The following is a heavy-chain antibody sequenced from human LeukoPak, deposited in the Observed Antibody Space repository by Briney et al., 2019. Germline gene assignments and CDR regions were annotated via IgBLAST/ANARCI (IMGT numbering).Heavy chain of an antibody. D-gene: IGHD2/OR15-2a*01. J-gene: IGHJ4*02. CDR3: AKASGNFYAPFMDY. V-gene: IGHV3-30*02. CDR2: IRSDGSNK. Sequence: PGGSLRLSCAASGFTFSSYGMHWVRQAPGKGLEWVTFIRSDGSNKYYADSVKGRFTISRDNSKNTLYLQMNSLRSEGTAVYYCAKASGNFYAPFMDYWGQGTLVTVSS. CDR1: GFTFSSYG.